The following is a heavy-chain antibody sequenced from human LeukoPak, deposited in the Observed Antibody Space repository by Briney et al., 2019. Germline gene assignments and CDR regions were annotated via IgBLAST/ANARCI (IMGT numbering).Heavy chain of an antibody. V-gene: IGHV3-15*01. CDR3: TTYSSGSCPF. D-gene: IGHD6-19*01. J-gene: IGHJ4*02. CDR1: GITLSNAW. CDR2: IYRSSNGETT. Sequence: PGGSLRLSCAASGITLSNAWMTWVRQAPGKGLEWVGRIYRSSNGETTDYGAPVKGRFTMSRDDSKNTLYPQMNSLKTEDTAVYYCTTYSSGSCPFWGQGTLVTVSS.